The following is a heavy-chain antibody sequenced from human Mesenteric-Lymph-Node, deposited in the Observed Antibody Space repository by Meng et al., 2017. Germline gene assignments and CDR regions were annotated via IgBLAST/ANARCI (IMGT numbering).Heavy chain of an antibody. J-gene: IGHJ4*02. D-gene: IGHD1-26*01. CDR1: RFTFSRYW. CDR2: IHPDGSEK. Sequence: GGSLRLSCAASRFTFSRYWMTWVRQAPGKGLEWVANIHPDGSEKVYVDSVRGRFTISRANVKKPLYLQMNSLRADDTDVYYCARIPGKDGSYFDYWGQGTLVTVSS. V-gene: IGHV3-7*01. CDR3: ARIPGKDGSYFDY.